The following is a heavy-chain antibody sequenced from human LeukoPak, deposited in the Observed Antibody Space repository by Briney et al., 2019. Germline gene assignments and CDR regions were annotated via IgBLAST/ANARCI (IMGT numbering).Heavy chain of an antibody. CDR3: ATSYEQWLVRPGNY. Sequence: PSETLSLTCTVSGGSISSYYWSWIRQPAGKGLEWIGRIYTSGSTNYNPSLKSRVTMSVDTSKNQFSLKLSSVTAADTAVYYCATSYEQWLVRPGNYWGQGTLVTVSS. CDR2: IYTSGST. J-gene: IGHJ4*02. V-gene: IGHV4-4*07. D-gene: IGHD6-19*01. CDR1: GGSISSYY.